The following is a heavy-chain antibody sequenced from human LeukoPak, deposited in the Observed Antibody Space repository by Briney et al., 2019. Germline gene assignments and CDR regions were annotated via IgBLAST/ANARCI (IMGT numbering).Heavy chain of an antibody. CDR2: INPNSGGT. V-gene: IGHV1-2*02. Sequence: ASVKVSCKASGYTSTGYYMHWVRQAPGQGLEWMGWINPNSGGTNYAQKFQGRVTMTRDTSISTAYMELSRLRSDDTAMYYCARDVGYSGYDLDYWGQGTLVTVSS. J-gene: IGHJ4*02. CDR1: GYTSTGYY. CDR3: ARDVGYSGYDLDY. D-gene: IGHD5-12*01.